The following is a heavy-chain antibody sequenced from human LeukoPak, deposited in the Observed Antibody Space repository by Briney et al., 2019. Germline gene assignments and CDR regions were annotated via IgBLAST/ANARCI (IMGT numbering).Heavy chain of an antibody. D-gene: IGHD3-10*02. Sequence: GGSLRLSCAASGFTFNTYWMSWVRQAPGKGLEWVADIKPDGSESYYAASVKGRFSISRNNTKNSLYLQMNSLRAEDTAAYYCARDVRSGLNYFVFADYWGQGTLVTVSS. V-gene: IGHV3-7*01. CDR2: IKPDGSES. J-gene: IGHJ4*02. CDR3: ARDVRSGLNYFVFADY. CDR1: GFTFNTYW.